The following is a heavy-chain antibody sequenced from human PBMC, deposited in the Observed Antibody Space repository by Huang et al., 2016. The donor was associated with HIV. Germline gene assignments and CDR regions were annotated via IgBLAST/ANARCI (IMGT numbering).Heavy chain of an antibody. D-gene: IGHD4-17*01. J-gene: IGHJ6*03. V-gene: IGHV4-39*01. CDR3: ASRTTVTTTSNYHYFYMDV. CDR1: GGSISSSSYY. Sequence: QLQLQESGPGLVKPSETLSLTCTVSGGSISSSSYYWGWIRQSPGKGLEWIGSFLYIGNGYYNPSLKSRVTMSVDRSSNQFSLKMHSVTAADTAVYYCASRTTVTTTSNYHYFYMDVWGKGTTVIVSS. CDR2: FLYIGNG.